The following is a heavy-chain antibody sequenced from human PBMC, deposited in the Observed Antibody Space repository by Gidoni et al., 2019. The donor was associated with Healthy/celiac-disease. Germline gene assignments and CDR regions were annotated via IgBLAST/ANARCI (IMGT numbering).Heavy chain of an antibody. CDR3: ARDTLNREWLFIFDY. Sequence: QVQLVESGGGVVQPGRSLSLSCAASGFTFSSYAMHWVRQAPGKGLEWVAVISYDGSNKYYADSVKGRFTISRDNSKNTLYLQMNSLRAEDTAVYYCARDTLNREWLFIFDYWGQGTLVTVSS. D-gene: IGHD3-3*01. J-gene: IGHJ4*02. V-gene: IGHV3-30*04. CDR2: ISYDGSNK. CDR1: GFTFSSYA.